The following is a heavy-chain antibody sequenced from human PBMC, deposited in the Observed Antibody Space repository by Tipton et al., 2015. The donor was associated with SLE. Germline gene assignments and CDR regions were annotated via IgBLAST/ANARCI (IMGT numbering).Heavy chain of an antibody. CDR2: NNHSGST. Sequence: TLSLTCAVYGGSFSGYSWSWIRQPPGKGLEWIGENNHSGSTNYSPSLRSRVTMSVDTSKDQFSLKLSSVTAADTAVYYCARERTYGDYFYYYAVDVWGKGTTVTVSS. V-gene: IGHV4-34*01. J-gene: IGHJ6*04. CDR1: GGSFSGYS. D-gene: IGHD4-17*01. CDR3: ARERTYGDYFYYYAVDV.